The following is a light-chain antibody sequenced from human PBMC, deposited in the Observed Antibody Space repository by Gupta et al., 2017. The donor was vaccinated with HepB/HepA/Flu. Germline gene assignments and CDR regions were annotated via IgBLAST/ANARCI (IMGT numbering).Light chain of an antibody. CDR1: QAISNY. CDR3: QQYDQLPYT. J-gene: IGKJ2*01. CDR2: DAS. Sequence: DIQMPQSPSSLSASVGDRVTITCQASQAISNYLIWYQQKPGKAPRLLIYDASNLETGVTSTFRGSGSGTDFTFTISSLQPKDAATYYCQQYDQLPYTFVQGTKLEIK. V-gene: IGKV1-33*01.